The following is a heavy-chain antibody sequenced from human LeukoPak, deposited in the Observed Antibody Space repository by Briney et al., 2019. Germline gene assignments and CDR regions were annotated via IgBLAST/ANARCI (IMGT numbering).Heavy chain of an antibody. CDR2: IYYSGST. V-gene: IGHV4-39*07. Sequence: PSETLSLTCTVSGGSISSSYYYWGWIRQPPGKGLEWIGSIYYSGSTNYNPSLKSRVTISVDTSKNQFSLKLSSVTAADTAVYYCARDVLDVGGVAVAATRGFVYWGQGTLVTVSS. D-gene: IGHD2-15*01. CDR3: ARDVLDVGGVAVAATRGFVY. CDR1: GGSISSSYYY. J-gene: IGHJ4*02.